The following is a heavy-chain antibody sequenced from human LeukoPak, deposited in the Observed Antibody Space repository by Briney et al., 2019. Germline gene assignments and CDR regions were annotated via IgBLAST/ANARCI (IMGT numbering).Heavy chain of an antibody. J-gene: IGHJ6*02. V-gene: IGHV3-53*01. CDR2: TSSGGIT. D-gene: IGHD2-15*01. Sequence: AGGSLRLSCAASGFIVSSNYMTWVRQAPGKGLEWVSLTSSGGITYYADSVKGRFTISRDYSKNTLFVLMNRLRAEDTAVYYCARGYCSGSSCYRDYGMDVWGQGTTVTVSS. CDR1: GFIVSSNY. CDR3: ARGYCSGSSCYRDYGMDV.